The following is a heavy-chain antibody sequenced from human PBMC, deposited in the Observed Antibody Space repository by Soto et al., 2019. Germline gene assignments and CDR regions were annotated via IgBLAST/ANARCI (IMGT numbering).Heavy chain of an antibody. V-gene: IGHV4-59*08. Sequence: SETLSLTCTASGGSISSYYWSWIRQPPGKGLEWIGYIYYSGSTNYNPSLKSRVTISVDTSKNQFSLKLSSVTAADTAVYYCASLLGHDYSHYYYMDVWGKGTTVTVSS. D-gene: IGHD4-4*01. J-gene: IGHJ6*03. CDR1: GGSISSYY. CDR3: ASLLGHDYSHYYYMDV. CDR2: IYYSGST.